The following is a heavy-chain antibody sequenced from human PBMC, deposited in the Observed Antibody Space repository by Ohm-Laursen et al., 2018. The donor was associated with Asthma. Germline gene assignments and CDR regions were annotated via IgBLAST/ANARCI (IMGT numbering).Heavy chain of an antibody. V-gene: IGHV3-23*01. Sequence: SLRLSCSASGFTFSSYAMSWVRQAPGKGLEWVSGISGSGGDTYYADSVKGRFTMSRDNSKNTMNVQMNSLRAEDTAVYYCASPTVTPFDYWGQGTLVTVSS. D-gene: IGHD4-17*01. CDR3: ASPTVTPFDY. J-gene: IGHJ4*02. CDR2: ISGSGGDT. CDR1: GFTFSSYA.